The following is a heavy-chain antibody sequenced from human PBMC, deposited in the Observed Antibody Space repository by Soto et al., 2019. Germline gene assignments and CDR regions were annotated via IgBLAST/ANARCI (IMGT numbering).Heavy chain of an antibody. D-gene: IGHD5-18*01. J-gene: IGHJ6*02. CDR3: ARSRATAMTEYYYYYGMDV. V-gene: IGHV4-34*01. CDR2: INHSGST. CDR1: GGSFSGYY. Sequence: SETLSLTCAVYGGSFSGYYWSWIRQPPGKGLEWIGEINHSGSTNYNPSLKSRVTISVDTSKNQFSLKLSSVTAADTAVYYCARSRATAMTEYYYYYGMDVWGQGTTVTVSS.